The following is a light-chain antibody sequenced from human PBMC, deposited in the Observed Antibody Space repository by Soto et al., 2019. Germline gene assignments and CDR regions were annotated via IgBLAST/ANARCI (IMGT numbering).Light chain of an antibody. CDR1: QAIDNT. Sequence: EIVMTQSPATLSLSPGERATLSCRASQAIDNTLAWYQRKPGQAPRLLIYDASSRATGIPDRFSGSGSGTDFSLTISRLEPEDFAVYYCQQYGSSPLTFGQGTKVDIK. CDR3: QQYGSSPLT. CDR2: DAS. V-gene: IGKV3-20*01. J-gene: IGKJ1*01.